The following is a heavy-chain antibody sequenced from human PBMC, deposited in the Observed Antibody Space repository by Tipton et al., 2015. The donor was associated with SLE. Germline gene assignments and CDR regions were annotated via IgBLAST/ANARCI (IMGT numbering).Heavy chain of an antibody. CDR2: IYSRGSR. Sequence: TLSLTCTVSGGSISSGSQYWSWIRQPAGKGLEWIGRIYSRGSRNYNLSLKSRVTISLDASKNQLSLKLSSVTAADTAVYYCARHHGSGWLYGLDVWGQGTTVTVSS. CDR1: GGSISSGSQY. V-gene: IGHV4-61*02. CDR3: ARHHGSGWLYGLDV. J-gene: IGHJ6*02. D-gene: IGHD6-19*01.